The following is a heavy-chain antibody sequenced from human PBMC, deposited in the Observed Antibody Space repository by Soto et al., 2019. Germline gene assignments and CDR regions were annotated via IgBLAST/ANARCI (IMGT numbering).Heavy chain of an antibody. J-gene: IGHJ4*02. CDR1: GVSITGSY. CDR3: ARDMPYGAGIIAGCYX. D-gene: IGHD6-19*01. V-gene: IGHV4-59*01. Sequence: PSDTLSLTFSVSGVSITGSYWSWIRQPPGKTLEWILYVYHSGTTTYNPSLKSLVSISVDTSKNQFSLRLTSVTAADTAVYYCARDMPYGAGIIAGCYXWGQGILVTVSX. CDR2: VYHSGTT.